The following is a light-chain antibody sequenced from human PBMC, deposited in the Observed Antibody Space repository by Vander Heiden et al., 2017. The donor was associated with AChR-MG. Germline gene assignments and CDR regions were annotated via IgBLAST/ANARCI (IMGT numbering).Light chain of an antibody. V-gene: IGKV1-39*01. CDR1: QSISTY. CDR2: AAS. CDR3: QQNDRTPFT. J-gene: IGKJ2*01. Sequence: DIQMTQSPSSLSASGGDRVTIACRASQSISTYLNWYQQKPGKAPKFLIYAASNFHSEVPSRFSGSGSGTDINITITDLQPEDFATYYCQQNDRTPFTFGQGTKLEIK.